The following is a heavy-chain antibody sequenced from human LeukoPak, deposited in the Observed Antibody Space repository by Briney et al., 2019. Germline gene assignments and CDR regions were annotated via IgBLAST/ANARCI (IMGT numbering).Heavy chain of an antibody. D-gene: IGHD1-7*01. J-gene: IGHJ4*02. CDR3: ARGPGWNYPFDY. V-gene: IGHV4-31*03. Sequence: SETLSLTCTVSGGSISSGGYYWSWIRQHPGKGLEWIGYIYYSGSTYYNPSLKSRVTISVDTSKNQFSLKLSSVTAADTAVYYCARGPGWNYPFDYWGQGTLVTVSS. CDR1: GGSISSGGYY. CDR2: IYYSGST.